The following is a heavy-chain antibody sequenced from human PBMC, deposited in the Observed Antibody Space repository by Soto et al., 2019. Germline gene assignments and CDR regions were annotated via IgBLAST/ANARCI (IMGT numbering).Heavy chain of an antibody. Sequence: EVQLVESGGGLVQPGGSLRLSCAASGFTFSSYSMNWVRQAPGKGLEWVSYISSSSSTIYYADSVKGRFTISRDNAKNSLYLQMNSLRAEDTAVYYCAREYCSGGSRYRYDAFDIWGQGTMVTVSS. V-gene: IGHV3-48*01. D-gene: IGHD2-15*01. CDR1: GFTFSSYS. J-gene: IGHJ3*02. CDR2: ISSSSSTI. CDR3: AREYCSGGSRYRYDAFDI.